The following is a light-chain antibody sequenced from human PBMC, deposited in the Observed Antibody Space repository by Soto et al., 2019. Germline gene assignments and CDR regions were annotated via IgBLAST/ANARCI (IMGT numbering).Light chain of an antibody. CDR2: EVS. CDR1: TSDVGGFDS. CDR3: SSYTTSNTWL. V-gene: IGLV2-14*01. Sequence: QSALPQPASVSGSPGQSITISCTATTSDVGGFDSVSWYQQHPGTAPRVIIYEVSNRPSGVSYRFSGSKSANTASLTISGLQADDEADYYCSSYTTSNTWLFGGGTKVTVL. J-gene: IGLJ3*02.